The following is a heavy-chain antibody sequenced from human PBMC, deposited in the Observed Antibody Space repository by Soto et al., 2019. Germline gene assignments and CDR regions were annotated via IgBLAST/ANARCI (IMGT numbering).Heavy chain of an antibody. V-gene: IGHV3-23*01. D-gene: IGHD6-13*01. CDR2: ISGSGGST. J-gene: IGHJ4*02. CDR3: AKDLRRSSKKYDYFDY. Sequence: EVQLLESGGGLVQPGGSLRLSCAASGFTFSSYAMSWVRQAPGKGLEWVSAISGSGGSTYYADSVKGRFTISRDNSKNTLYLQMNSLRAEDTAVYYCAKDLRRSSKKYDYFDYWGQGTLVTVSS. CDR1: GFTFSSYA.